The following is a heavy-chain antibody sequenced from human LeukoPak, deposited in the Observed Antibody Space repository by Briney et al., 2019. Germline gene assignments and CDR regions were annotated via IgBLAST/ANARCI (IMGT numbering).Heavy chain of an antibody. CDR2: IYSSGTT. D-gene: IGHD6-19*01. J-gene: IGHJ6*02. Sequence: SETLSLTCNVSLGSISNYYWTWIRQPAGKGLEWIGRIYSSGTTTYNPSLKSRVAMSVDTSRNQFSLRLSSVTAADTAVYYCARVSPIAVAGSSYYYAMDVWGQGTTVTVSS. V-gene: IGHV4-4*07. CDR3: ARVSPIAVAGSSYYYAMDV. CDR1: LGSISNYY.